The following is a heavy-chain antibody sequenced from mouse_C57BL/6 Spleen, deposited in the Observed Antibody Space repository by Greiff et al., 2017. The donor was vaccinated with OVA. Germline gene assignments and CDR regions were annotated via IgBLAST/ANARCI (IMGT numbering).Heavy chain of an antibody. D-gene: IGHD1-1*01. V-gene: IGHV1-55*01. Sequence: VQLQQSGAELVKPGASVKMSCKASGYTFTSYWITWVKQRPGRGLEWIGDIYPGSGSTNYNEKFKSKATLTVDTSSSTAYMQLSSLTSEDSAVYYCARDRYYYGSRLYYFDDWGKGTTLTVSS. CDR3: ARDRYYYGSRLYYFDD. CDR2: IYPGSGST. CDR1: GYTFTSYW. J-gene: IGHJ2*01.